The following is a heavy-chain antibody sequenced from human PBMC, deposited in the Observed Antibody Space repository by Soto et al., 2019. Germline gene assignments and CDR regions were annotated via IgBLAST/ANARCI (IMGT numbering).Heavy chain of an antibody. Sequence: GGSLRLSCAASGFTFSSYGMHWVRQVPGKGLEWVAVIWYDGSNKYYADSVKGRFTISRDNSKNTLYLQMNSLRAEDTAVYYCARGAVTTYYYYGMDVWGQGTTVTVSS. CDR2: IWYDGSNK. J-gene: IGHJ6*02. CDR3: ARGAVTTYYYYGMDV. D-gene: IGHD4-17*01. V-gene: IGHV3-33*01. CDR1: GFTFSSYG.